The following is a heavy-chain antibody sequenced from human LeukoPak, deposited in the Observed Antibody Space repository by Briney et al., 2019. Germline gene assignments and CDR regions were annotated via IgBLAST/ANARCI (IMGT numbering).Heavy chain of an antibody. V-gene: IGHV1-2*02. CDR3: ARVSYSSSWYWFDP. D-gene: IGHD6-13*01. CDR2: INPNSGGT. Sequence: ASVKVSCEASGYTFTGYYMHWVRQAPGQGLEWMGWINPNSGGTNYAQKFQGRVTMTRDTSISTAYMELSRLRSDDTAVYYCARVSYSSSWYWFDPWGQGTLVTVSS. CDR1: GYTFTGYY. J-gene: IGHJ5*02.